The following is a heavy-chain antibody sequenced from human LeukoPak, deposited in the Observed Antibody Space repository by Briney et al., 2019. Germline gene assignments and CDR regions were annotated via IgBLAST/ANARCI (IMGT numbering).Heavy chain of an antibody. CDR1: GFTFSSYW. CDR3: ARATDYYCYYYMDV. J-gene: IGHJ6*03. Sequence: PGGSLRLSCAASGFTFSSYWMSWVRQPPGTELEWVVIIKQDGSEKYYVDSVKGRFTISRDNAKNSLYLQMNSLRAEDTAVYYCARATDYYCYYYMDVWGKGTTVTVSS. CDR2: IKQDGSEK. V-gene: IGHV3-7*01.